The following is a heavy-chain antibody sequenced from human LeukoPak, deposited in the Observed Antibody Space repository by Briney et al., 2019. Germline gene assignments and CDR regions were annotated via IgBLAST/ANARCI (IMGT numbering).Heavy chain of an antibody. D-gene: IGHD3-22*01. J-gene: IGHJ3*02. CDR3: ARDHSDNDDSYNLFDI. CDR1: GGSISSYY. Sequence: SETLSLTCTVSGGSISSYYWSWIRQPPGKGLEWIGYIYYSGSTNYNPSLKSRVTISVDTSKNQFSLKLNSVTAADTAVYFCARDHSDNDDSYNLFDIWGQGTRVTVSS. CDR2: IYYSGST. V-gene: IGHV4-59*12.